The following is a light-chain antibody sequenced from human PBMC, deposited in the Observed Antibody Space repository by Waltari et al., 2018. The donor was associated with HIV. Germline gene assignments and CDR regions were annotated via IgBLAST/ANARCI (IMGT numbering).Light chain of an antibody. J-gene: IGLJ2*01. CDR2: SSD. CDR3: MLFFRSSYV. Sequence: QTVVPQDPSLTLAQGGKVPLTCGSVTGPSTSGHYANWFQQTPGQPPRPLVYSSDRRHSATPARFSASLVGDRATLTLSNVWPDDQADYFCMLFFRSSYVFGGGTRVTVL. CDR1: TGPSTSGHY. V-gene: IGLV7-43*01.